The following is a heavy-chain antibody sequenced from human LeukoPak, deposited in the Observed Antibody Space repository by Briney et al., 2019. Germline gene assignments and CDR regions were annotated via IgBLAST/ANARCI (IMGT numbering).Heavy chain of an antibody. CDR2: FDPEDGET. V-gene: IGHV1-24*01. CDR1: GYTLTELS. J-gene: IGHJ4*02. Sequence: AASVKVSSKVYGYTLTELSMHWERQAPGKGLEWMGGFDPEDGETIYAQKCQGTVTMTEDTSTDTAYMELSSLRSEDTAVYYCATVLPQANDCLSGYPNFDYWGQGTLVTVSS. CDR3: ATVLPQANDCLSGYPNFDY. D-gene: IGHD3-3*01.